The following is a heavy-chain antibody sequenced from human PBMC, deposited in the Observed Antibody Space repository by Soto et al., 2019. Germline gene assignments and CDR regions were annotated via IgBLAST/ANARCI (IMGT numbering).Heavy chain of an antibody. Sequence: PSQTPSLTCAISGDSVSSNSAAWNWIRQSPSRGLEWLGRTYYRSKWYNDYAVSVKSRITINPDTSKNQYSLQLNSVTPEDTAVYYCARVGDRTETVTLDHNWFDPWGQGTLVTVSS. CDR2: TYYRSKWYN. D-gene: IGHD2-21*02. CDR3: ARVGDRTETVTLDHNWFDP. CDR1: GDSVSSNSAA. J-gene: IGHJ5*02. V-gene: IGHV6-1*01.